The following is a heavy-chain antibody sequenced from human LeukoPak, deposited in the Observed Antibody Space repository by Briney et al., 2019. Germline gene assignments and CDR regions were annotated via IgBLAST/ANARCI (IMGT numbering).Heavy chain of an antibody. D-gene: IGHD3-22*01. CDR1: GDSISSYY. V-gene: IGHV4-59*01. Sequence: PSETLCLSCTVPGDSISSYYGSWIRQPPGEELEWIGYIYSSGSTKYNPSLQSRVTISVDTSKNQFSLKLSSVTAADTAVYYCARDDRHSGYLDYWGQGTLVTVSS. J-gene: IGHJ4*02. CDR3: ARDDRHSGYLDY. CDR2: IYSSGST.